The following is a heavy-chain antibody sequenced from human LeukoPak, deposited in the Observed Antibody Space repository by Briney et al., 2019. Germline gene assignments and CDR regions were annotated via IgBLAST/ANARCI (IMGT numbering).Heavy chain of an antibody. Sequence: GGSLRLPCAASGFTFSSYEMNWVRQAPGKGLEWVSYISSSGSTIYYADSVKGRFTISRDNAKNSLYLQMNSLRAEDTAVYYCASLWFGELGGYWGQGTLVTVSS. CDR2: ISSSGSTI. CDR3: ASLWFGELGGY. J-gene: IGHJ4*02. V-gene: IGHV3-48*03. CDR1: GFTFSSYE. D-gene: IGHD3-10*01.